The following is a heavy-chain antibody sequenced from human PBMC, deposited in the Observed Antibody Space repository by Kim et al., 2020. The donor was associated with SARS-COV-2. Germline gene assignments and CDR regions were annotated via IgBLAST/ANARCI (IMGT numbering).Heavy chain of an antibody. D-gene: IGHD6-13*01. CDR3: VVESGGVPSLIQQLVLDGMDV. CDR2: IYYSGST. V-gene: IGHV4-39*01. J-gene: IGHJ6*02. Sequence: SETLSLTYTVSGGSISSSSYYWGWIRQPPGKGLEWIGSIYYSGSTYYNPSLKSRVTISVDTSKNQFSLKLSSVTAADTAVYYCVVESGGVPSLIQQLVLDGMDVWGQGTTVTVSS. CDR1: GGSISSSSYY.